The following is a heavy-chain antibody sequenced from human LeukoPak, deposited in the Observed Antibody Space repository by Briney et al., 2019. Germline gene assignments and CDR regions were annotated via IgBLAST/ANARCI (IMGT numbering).Heavy chain of an antibody. CDR3: ASFFCTSGLCYYLDY. J-gene: IGHJ4*02. Sequence: ASVKVSFKASGYTFTINALGWVRQAPGQGLEWMGWINTNTGNPTYAQGFTGRVVFSLDTSDNTAYLQISSLQAEDTAVYYCASFFCTSGLCYYLDYWGQGTLVTVSS. CDR1: GYTFTINA. V-gene: IGHV7-4-1*02. CDR2: INTNTGNP. D-gene: IGHD2-8*01.